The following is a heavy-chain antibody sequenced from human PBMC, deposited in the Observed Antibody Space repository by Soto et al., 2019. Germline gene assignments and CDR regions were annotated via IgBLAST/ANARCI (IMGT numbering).Heavy chain of an antibody. V-gene: IGHV3-48*01. CDR3: ARDRGEWELRYGMDV. CDR1: GFTFSSYS. J-gene: IGHJ6*02. Sequence: GESLKISCAASGFTFSSYSMNWVRQAPGKGLEWVSYISSSSSTIYYADSVKGRFTISRDNAKNSLYLQMNSLRAEDTAVYYCARDRGEWELRYGMDVWGQGTTVT. CDR2: ISSSSSTI. D-gene: IGHD1-26*01.